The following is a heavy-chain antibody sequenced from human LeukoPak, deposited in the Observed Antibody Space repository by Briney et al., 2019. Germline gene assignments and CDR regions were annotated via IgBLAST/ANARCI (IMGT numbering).Heavy chain of an antibody. Sequence: SETLSLTCTVSGGSISSNYWSWIRQPPGKELEWIGYISYSGSTNYNPSLKSRVTISVDTSKNQFSLKLSSVTAADTAVYYCARDRSSSGYYEYYFDYWGQGTLVTVSS. D-gene: IGHD3-22*01. CDR3: ARDRSSSGYYEYYFDY. V-gene: IGHV4-59*01. CDR1: GGSISSNY. CDR2: ISYSGST. J-gene: IGHJ4*02.